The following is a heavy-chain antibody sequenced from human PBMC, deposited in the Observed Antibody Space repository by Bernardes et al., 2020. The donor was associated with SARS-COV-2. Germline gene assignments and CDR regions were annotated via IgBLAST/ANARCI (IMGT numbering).Heavy chain of an antibody. CDR2: ISGSGGSS. V-gene: IGHV3-23*01. CDR3: ARVVVIKGRAFDI. CDR1: GFTFSSYA. J-gene: IGHJ3*02. Sequence: GGSLRLSCASSGFTFSSYAMSWVRQAPGKGLEWVSAISGSGGSSYYADSVKGRFTISRDNSKNTLYLQMNSLRAEDTAVYYCARVVVIKGRAFDIWGQGTMVTVSS. D-gene: IGHD3-22*01.